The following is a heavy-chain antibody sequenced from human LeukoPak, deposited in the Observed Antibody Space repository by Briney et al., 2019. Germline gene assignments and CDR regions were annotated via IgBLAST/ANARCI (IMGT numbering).Heavy chain of an antibody. J-gene: IGHJ4*02. V-gene: IGHV3-7*01. CDR3: ARSSHLYVLMVYAIDY. Sequence: GGSLRLSCAASGFTFSSYWMSWVRQAPGKGLEWVANIKQDGSEKYYVDSVKGRFTISRDNAKNSLYLQMNSLRAEDMAVYYCARSSHLYVLMVYAIDYWGQGTLVTVSS. CDR1: GFTFSSYW. CDR2: IKQDGSEK. D-gene: IGHD2-8*01.